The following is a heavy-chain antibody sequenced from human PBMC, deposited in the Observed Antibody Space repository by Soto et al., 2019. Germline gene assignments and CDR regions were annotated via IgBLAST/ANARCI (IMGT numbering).Heavy chain of an antibody. CDR2: IDYSGRT. CDR3: AREIRLVGVTGWFDP. V-gene: IGHV4-59*01. Sequence: QVQLQESGPGLVKVSETLSLTCTVSGGSINSYYWGWIRQPPGKGLEWVADIDYSGRTNYNPSLKSRLTISGDTSKNQLSLKVRSVTAADTDVYYCAREIRLVGVTGWFDPWGQGTLVTVSS. D-gene: IGHD1-26*01. CDR1: GGSINSYY. J-gene: IGHJ5*02.